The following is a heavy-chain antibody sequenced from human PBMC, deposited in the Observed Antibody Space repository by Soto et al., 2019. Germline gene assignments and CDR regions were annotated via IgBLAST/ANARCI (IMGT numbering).Heavy chain of an antibody. J-gene: IGHJ4*02. CDR3: ARGGGVYYFDY. V-gene: IGHV4-59*01. CDR2: IYYSGIT. CDR1: GGSISSYY. Sequence: SETLSLTCTVSGGSISSYYWSWIRQPPGKGLEWIGYIYYSGITDYNPSLKSRVTISVDTSKSQFSLKLSSVTAAVTAVYYCARGGGVYYFDYWGQGTLVTVSS. D-gene: IGHD2-8*02.